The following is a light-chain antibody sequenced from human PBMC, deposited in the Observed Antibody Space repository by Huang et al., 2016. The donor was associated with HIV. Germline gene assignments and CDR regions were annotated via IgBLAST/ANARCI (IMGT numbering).Light chain of an antibody. J-gene: IGKJ1*01. CDR3: QHYGNSRWT. V-gene: IGKV3-20*01. CDR1: QSVSSNY. Sequence: EIVLTQSPGTLSLSPGERATLSCRASQSVSSNYLAWYQQKPGQAPRLLIYGASRRATGIPDRFSGSGSGTDFTLSISRLEPEDFAVYYCQHYGNSRWTFGLGTKVDIK. CDR2: GAS.